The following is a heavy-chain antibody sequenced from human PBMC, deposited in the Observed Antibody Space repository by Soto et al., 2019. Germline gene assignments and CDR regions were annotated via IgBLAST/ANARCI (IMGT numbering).Heavy chain of an antibody. V-gene: IGHV3-53*01. Sequence: GGSLRLSCAASGFTVSSNYMSWVRQAPGKGLEWVSVIYSGGSTYYADSVKGRFTISRDNSKNTLYLQMNSLRAEDTAVYYCARALRGYHYDSSGYEYYFDYWGQGTLVTVSS. CDR1: GFTVSSNY. CDR2: IYSGGST. CDR3: ARALRGYHYDSSGYEYYFDY. D-gene: IGHD3-22*01. J-gene: IGHJ4*02.